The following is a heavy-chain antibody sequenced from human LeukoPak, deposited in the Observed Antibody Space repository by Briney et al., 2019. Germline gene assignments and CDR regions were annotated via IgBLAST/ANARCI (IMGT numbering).Heavy chain of an antibody. V-gene: IGHV4-30-4*08. Sequence: SQTLSLTCTVSGGSISSGDYYWSWIRQPPGKGLEWIGYIYYSGTTYDNPPLNSRVTISVDTSKNQFSLKLSSVTAADTAVYYCARAFVVVPAAIINWFDPWGQGTLVTVSS. CDR2: IYYSGTT. J-gene: IGHJ5*02. CDR1: GGSISSGDYY. CDR3: ARAFVVVPAAIINWFDP. D-gene: IGHD2-2*01.